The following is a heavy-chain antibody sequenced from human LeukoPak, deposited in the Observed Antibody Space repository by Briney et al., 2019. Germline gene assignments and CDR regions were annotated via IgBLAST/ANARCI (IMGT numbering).Heavy chain of an antibody. V-gene: IGHV1-46*01. CDR2: INPSGGST. CDR3: ARGPVPATAAAVDAFDI. Sequence: EASVKVSCKASGYTFTSYYMHWVRRAPGQGLEWMGIINPSGGSTSYAQKFQGRVTMTRDMSTSTVYMELSSLRSEDTAVYYCARGPVPATAAAVDAFDIWGQGTMVTVSS. J-gene: IGHJ3*02. D-gene: IGHD2-2*01. CDR1: GYTFTSYY.